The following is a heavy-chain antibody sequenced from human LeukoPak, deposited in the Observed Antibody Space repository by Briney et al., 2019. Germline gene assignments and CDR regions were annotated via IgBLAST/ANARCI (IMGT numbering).Heavy chain of an antibody. Sequence: ASVKVSCKASGYTFTGYYMHWVRQAPGQELEWMGWINPNSGGTNYAQKFQGRVTMTRDTSISTAYMELSRLRSDDTAVYYCARVSGWNDAWDQYEADVWGKGTTVTVSS. CDR2: INPNSGGT. D-gene: IGHD1-1*01. J-gene: IGHJ6*04. CDR1: GYTFTGYY. CDR3: ARVSGWNDAWDQYEADV. V-gene: IGHV1-2*02.